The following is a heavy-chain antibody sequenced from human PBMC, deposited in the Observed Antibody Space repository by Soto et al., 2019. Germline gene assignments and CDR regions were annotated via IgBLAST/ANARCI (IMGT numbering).Heavy chain of an antibody. CDR3: ARSRGNYFDY. Sequence: EVQLLESGGGLVQPGGFLRLSCATSGFIFRTYAMYWVRQAPGKGLEWVSSISSSSSYIYYADSVKGRFTISRDNAKNSLYLQMNSLRAEDTAVYYCARSRGNYFDYWGQGTLVTVSS. CDR1: GFIFRTYA. CDR2: ISSSSSYI. V-gene: IGHV3-21*01. J-gene: IGHJ4*02.